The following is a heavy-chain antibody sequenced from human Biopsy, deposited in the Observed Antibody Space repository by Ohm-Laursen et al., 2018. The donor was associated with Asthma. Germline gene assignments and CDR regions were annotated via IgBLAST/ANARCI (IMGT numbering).Heavy chain of an antibody. CDR2: IMTVFGTT. CDR1: GYSPTDLS. V-gene: IGHV1-69*13. J-gene: IGHJ6*02. Sequence: GASVKVSCKISGYSPTDLSMHWVRQAPGQGLEWLGGIMTVFGTTNYAQKFQGRVAITADESTSTAYMEVTSLRSEDTAIYYCARCQVGYSSGWSLLLKKIYYSGMDVWGQRTAVTVSS. D-gene: IGHD6-19*01. CDR3: ARCQVGYSSGWSLLLKKIYYSGMDV.